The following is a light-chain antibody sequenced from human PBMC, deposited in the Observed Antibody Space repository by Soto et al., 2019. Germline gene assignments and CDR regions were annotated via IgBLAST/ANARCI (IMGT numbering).Light chain of an antibody. CDR3: QQYNSYLYT. Sequence: DIPMTQSPSTLSASVGDRVTITCRASQSISAWLAWYQQKPGKAPKLLIYDASSLESGVPSRFSGSGSGTKFTLTISCLQPDDFASYDGQQYNSYLYTCGQGTKLEIK. J-gene: IGKJ2*01. V-gene: IGKV1-5*01. CDR1: QSISAW. CDR2: DAS.